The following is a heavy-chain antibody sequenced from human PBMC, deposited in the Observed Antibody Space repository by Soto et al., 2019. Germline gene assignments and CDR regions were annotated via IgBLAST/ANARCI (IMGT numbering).Heavy chain of an antibody. V-gene: IGHV3-48*02. D-gene: IGHD2-8*01. J-gene: IGHJ6*02. CDR3: ARVGVGKYYYYGMDV. Sequence: GGSLRLSCAASGFTFSSYSMNWVRQAPGKGLEWVSYISSSSSTIYYADSVKGRFTISRDNAKNSLYLQMNSLRDEDTAVYYCARVGVGKYYYYGMDVWGQGTTVTVSS. CDR2: ISSSSSTI. CDR1: GFTFSSYS.